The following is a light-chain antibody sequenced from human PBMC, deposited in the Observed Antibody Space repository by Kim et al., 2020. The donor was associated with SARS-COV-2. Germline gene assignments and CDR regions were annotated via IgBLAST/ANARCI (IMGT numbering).Light chain of an antibody. V-gene: IGKV3-11*01. J-gene: IGKJ4*01. Sequence: LSPGERATLSCRASQSVSGYLAWYQQKPGQAPSLLIYDASTRVTDIPARFSGSGSGTEFTLTISSLEPEDSAVYYCQQRTTWPLTFGGGTKVDIK. CDR2: DAS. CDR1: QSVSGY. CDR3: QQRTTWPLT.